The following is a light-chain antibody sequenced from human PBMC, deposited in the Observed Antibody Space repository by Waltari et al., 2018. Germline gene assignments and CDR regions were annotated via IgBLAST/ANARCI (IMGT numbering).Light chain of an antibody. Sequence: QLVLTQSPSASASLGASVSLTCTLSSGHSYYAIAWHQQQPQKGPRYLMKVNSDGSHTKGDGIPVRFSVSSAGAERYLTISSLQAEDAADYYCQTWGTGIWVFGGGTKLTVL. V-gene: IGLV4-69*01. CDR1: SGHSYYA. J-gene: IGLJ3*02. CDR3: QTWGTGIWV. CDR2: VNSDGSH.